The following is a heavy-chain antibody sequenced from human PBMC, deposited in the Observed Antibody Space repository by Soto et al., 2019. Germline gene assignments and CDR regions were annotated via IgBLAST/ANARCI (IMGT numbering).Heavy chain of an antibody. CDR1: GGTFSSYT. CDR3: AASSDIVVVVAATPYYYYYMDV. Sequence: ASVKVSCKASGGTFSSYTISWVRQAPGQGLEWMGRIIPILGIANYAQKFQGRVTITADKSTSTAYMELSSLRSEDTAVYYCAASSDIVVVVAATPYYYYYMDVWGKGTTVTVSS. V-gene: IGHV1-69*02. J-gene: IGHJ6*03. D-gene: IGHD2-15*01. CDR2: IIPILGIA.